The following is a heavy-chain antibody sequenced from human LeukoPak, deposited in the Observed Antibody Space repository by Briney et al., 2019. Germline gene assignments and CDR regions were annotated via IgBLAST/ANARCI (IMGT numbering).Heavy chain of an antibody. V-gene: IGHV3-30*03. CDR1: GFTFSSYG. J-gene: IGHJ4*02. D-gene: IGHD3-22*01. Sequence: PRGSLRLSCAASGFTFSSYGMHWVRQAPGKGLEGVAVISYDGSNKYYADSVNGRFTSYRDNSKNTLYLQMNSLSAEDTAVYYCAAQGEYYYDSSGYFDYWGQGTLVTVSS. CDR2: ISYDGSNK. CDR3: AAQGEYYYDSSGYFDY.